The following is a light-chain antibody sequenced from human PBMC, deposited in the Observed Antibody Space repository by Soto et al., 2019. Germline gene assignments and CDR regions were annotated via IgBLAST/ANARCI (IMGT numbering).Light chain of an antibody. CDR1: ISNIATNY. Sequence: QSVLTQPPSVSGTPGQRVTISCSGGISNIATNYVHWFQQLPGTAPNVLSNRDNKRPSGVPDSFSASKSGTSASLAISGLRSDDEAADYCAAWDDTVRSYVFGTGTKVTVL. CDR2: RDN. V-gene: IGLV1-47*01. J-gene: IGLJ1*01. CDR3: AAWDDTVRSYV.